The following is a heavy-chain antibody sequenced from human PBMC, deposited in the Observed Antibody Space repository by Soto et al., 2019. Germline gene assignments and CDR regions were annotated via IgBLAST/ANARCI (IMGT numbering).Heavy chain of an antibody. V-gene: IGHV4-31*03. J-gene: IGHJ4*02. CDR2: IYYSGST. CDR3: ATVPPSIFGVVTPKYFDY. D-gene: IGHD3-3*01. CDR1: GGYIISGGYY. Sequence: TLALTCPVSGGYIISGGYYWSWIRQHPGKGLEWIWYIYYSGSTYYNPSLKSRVTISVDTSKNQFSLKLSSVTAADTAVYYCATVPPSIFGVVTPKYFDYWGQGTLVTVSS.